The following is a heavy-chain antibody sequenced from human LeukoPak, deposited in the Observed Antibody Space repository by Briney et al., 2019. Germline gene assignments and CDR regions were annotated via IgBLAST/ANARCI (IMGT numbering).Heavy chain of an antibody. J-gene: IGHJ4*02. CDR1: GGSISSGDYY. CDR3: ARHGYARGAFDY. D-gene: IGHD5-12*01. Sequence: PSETLSLTCTVSGGSISSGDYYWSWIRQPPGKGLEWIGYIYYSGSTYYNPSLKSRVTISVDTSKNQFSLKLSSVTAADTAVYYCARHGYARGAFDYWGQGTLVTVSS. CDR2: IYYSGST. V-gene: IGHV4-30-4*08.